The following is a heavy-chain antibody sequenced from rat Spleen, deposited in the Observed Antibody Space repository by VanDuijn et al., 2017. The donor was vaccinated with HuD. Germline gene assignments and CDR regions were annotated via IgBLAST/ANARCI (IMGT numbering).Heavy chain of an antibody. Sequence: QVQLKESGPGLVQPSQTLSLTCTVSGFSLLSYAVNWVRQPPGKGLEWMGVIWGNGSPNYNSAVQSRLSISRDTSKSQVFLKMNSLQPEDTGTYYCARHDYSGDVDFEYWGQGVMVTVSS. V-gene: IGHV2-13*01. CDR2: IWGNGSP. D-gene: IGHD1-1*01. CDR3: ARHDYSGDVDFEY. J-gene: IGHJ2*01. CDR1: GFSLLSYA.